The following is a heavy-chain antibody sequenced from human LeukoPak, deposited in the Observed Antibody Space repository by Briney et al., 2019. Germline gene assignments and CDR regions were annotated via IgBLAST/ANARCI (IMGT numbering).Heavy chain of an antibody. CDR2: LSFDGSKK. V-gene: IGHV3-30*04. Sequence: GGSLRLSCAASGFTFSPYAMHWVRRAPGKGLEWVAVLSFDGSKKYYADSVRGRFTISRDNSKNTLYLHMNSLRAEDTAVYHCARDECTSCSYYYYYGMDVWGQGTTVTVSS. D-gene: IGHD2-2*01. CDR1: GFTFSPYA. J-gene: IGHJ6*02. CDR3: ARDECTSCSYYYYYGMDV.